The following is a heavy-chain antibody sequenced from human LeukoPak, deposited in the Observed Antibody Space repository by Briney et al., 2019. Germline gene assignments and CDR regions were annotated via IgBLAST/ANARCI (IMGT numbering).Heavy chain of an antibody. Sequence: GMSLRLSCAASGVTLSPYGMHWVRQAPGKGLEWVAVVSYEGGTQHYADSVKGRFIISRDNPRNTLYLQMNILRTEDTAVYYCAKEGTPQVSTWYDLWGQGTQVIVSS. CDR3: AKEGTPQVSTWYDL. CDR2: VSYEGGTQ. CDR1: GVTLSPYG. V-gene: IGHV3-30*18. J-gene: IGHJ5*02. D-gene: IGHD3-10*01.